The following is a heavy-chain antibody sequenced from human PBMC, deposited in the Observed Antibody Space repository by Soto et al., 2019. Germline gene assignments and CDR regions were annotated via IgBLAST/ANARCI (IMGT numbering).Heavy chain of an antibody. CDR3: ASYQSGHDLLWRLPP. V-gene: IGHV1-18*01. CDR2: ISGYNGDT. Sequence: ASVNVSCKASGYTFTIYGISWVRQAPGQGLEWMGWISGYNGDTNYAQKFQGRVTMTKDTSTSTVYMELNSLTSEDTAVYYCASYQSGHDLLWRLPPRAQGTLVTVSS. D-gene: IGHD1-26*01. CDR1: GYTFTIYG. J-gene: IGHJ1*01.